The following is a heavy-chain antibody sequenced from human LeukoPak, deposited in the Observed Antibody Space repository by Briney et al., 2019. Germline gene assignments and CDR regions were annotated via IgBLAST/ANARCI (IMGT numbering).Heavy chain of an antibody. D-gene: IGHD2-2*01. V-gene: IGHV1-24*01. CDR3: ATVSGCSSTSCPSDFDY. J-gene: IGHJ4*02. Sequence: ASVKVSCKVSGYTLTELSMHWVRQAPGKGLEWVGGFDPEDGETIYAQKFQGRVTMTEDTSTDTAYMELSSLRSEDTAVYYCATVSGCSSTSCPSDFDYWGQGTLVTVSS. CDR1: GYTLTELS. CDR2: FDPEDGET.